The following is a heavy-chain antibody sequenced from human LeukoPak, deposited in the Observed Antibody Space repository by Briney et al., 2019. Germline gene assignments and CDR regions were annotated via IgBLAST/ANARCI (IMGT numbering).Heavy chain of an antibody. Sequence: GGSLRLSCAASGLIVSGDYMSWVRQAPGKGLEWVSVIYSGGTTYYADSVKGRFTISRDNSKNTWYLQMNSLRVEDTAVYYCARASSTSCYYWGQGTLVTVSS. D-gene: IGHD2-2*01. V-gene: IGHV3-66*01. CDR1: GLIVSGDY. CDR3: ARASSTSCYY. J-gene: IGHJ4*02. CDR2: IYSGGTT.